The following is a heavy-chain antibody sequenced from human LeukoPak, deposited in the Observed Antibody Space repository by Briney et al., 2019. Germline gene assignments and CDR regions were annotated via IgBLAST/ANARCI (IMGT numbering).Heavy chain of an antibody. J-gene: IGHJ6*03. D-gene: IGHD6-13*01. V-gene: IGHV4-61*02. CDR1: GGSISSANYY. Sequence: SETLSLTCNVSGGSISSANYYWSWIRQPAGKGLEWIGRIYTSGSTNYNPSLKSRVTISVDTSKNQFSLELSSVTAADTAVYFCARGRVSSSSWYSTYYYYFYMDVWGKGTTVTVSS. CDR2: IYTSGST. CDR3: ARGRVSSSSWYSTYYYYFYMDV.